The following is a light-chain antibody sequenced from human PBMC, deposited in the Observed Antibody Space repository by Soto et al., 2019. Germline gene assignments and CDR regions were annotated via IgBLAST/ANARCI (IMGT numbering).Light chain of an antibody. J-gene: IGLJ3*02. V-gene: IGLV2-14*01. CDR2: KVT. Sequence: QSALTQPASVSGSPGQSITVSCTGTSSDIGAYDYVSWYQQHPGKAPKLMIYKVTSRPSGVSIRFSGSKSGCAASLTISGLQAEDEADYYCSSYSGISHWGLGGGTQLPLL. CDR1: SSDIGAYDY. CDR3: SSYSGISHWG.